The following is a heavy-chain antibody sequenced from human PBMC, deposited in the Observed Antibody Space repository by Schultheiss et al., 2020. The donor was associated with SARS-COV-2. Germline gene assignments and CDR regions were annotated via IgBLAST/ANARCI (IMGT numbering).Heavy chain of an antibody. CDR2: ISGSGGST. V-gene: IGHV3-23*01. D-gene: IGHD5-12*01. CDR1: GFTFSSYA. J-gene: IGHJ4*02. Sequence: GGSLRLSCAASGFTFSSYAMSWVRQAPGKGLEWVSAISGSGGSTYYADSVKGRFTISRDNAKSSLYLQMNSLRAEDTAVYYCARALDIVGDPLSFDYWGQGTLVTVSS. CDR3: ARALDIVGDPLSFDY.